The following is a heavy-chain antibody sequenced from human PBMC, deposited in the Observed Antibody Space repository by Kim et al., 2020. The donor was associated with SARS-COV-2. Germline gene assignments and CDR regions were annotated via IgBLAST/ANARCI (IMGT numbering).Heavy chain of an antibody. D-gene: IGHD6-19*01. J-gene: IGHJ4*02. V-gene: IGHV3-11*06. CDR3: TRGGKAYTSGWFFDY. Sequence: AGSVKGRFSVSRDNAKNSLYLQMNGLRAEDTAVYYCTRGGKAYTSGWFFDYWGPGTLVTVSS.